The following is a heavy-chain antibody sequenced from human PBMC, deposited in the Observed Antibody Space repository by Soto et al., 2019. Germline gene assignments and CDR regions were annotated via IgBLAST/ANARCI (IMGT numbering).Heavy chain of an antibody. V-gene: IGHV3-9*01. CDR3: AKESYYDFWSGSSKTDDAFDI. J-gene: IGHJ3*02. Sequence: EVQLVESGGGLVQPGRSLRLSCAASGFTFDDYAMHWVRQAPGKGLEWVSGSSWNSGSIGYADSVKGRFTISRDNAKNSLYLQMNGLRAEETALYYCAKESYYDFWSGSSKTDDAFDIWGQGTMVTVSS. CDR2: SSWNSGSI. D-gene: IGHD3-3*01. CDR1: GFTFDDYA.